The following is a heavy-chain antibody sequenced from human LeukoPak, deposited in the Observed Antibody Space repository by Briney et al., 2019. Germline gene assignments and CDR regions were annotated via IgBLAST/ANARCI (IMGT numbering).Heavy chain of an antibody. Sequence: PGGSLRLSCAASGFTFSSYGMHWVRQAPGKGLEWVAFIRYDGSNKYYADSVKGRFTISRDNSKNTLYLQMSSLRAEDTAVYYCAKAANYYDSSGYEYWGQGTLVTVSS. D-gene: IGHD3-22*01. CDR3: AKAANYYDSSGYEY. V-gene: IGHV3-30*02. CDR1: GFTFSSYG. CDR2: IRYDGSNK. J-gene: IGHJ4*02.